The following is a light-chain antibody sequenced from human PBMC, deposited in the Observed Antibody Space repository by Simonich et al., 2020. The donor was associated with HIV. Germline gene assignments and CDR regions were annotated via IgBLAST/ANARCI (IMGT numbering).Light chain of an antibody. Sequence: EIVMTQSPATLSVSPGARATFSCRASQSVTNNLAWYQPKPGQAPRLLIYGASTRATGIPVRFSGSGSGTEFTLTISSLQSEDFAVYYCQQYHLWPPLTFGGGTKVEIK. J-gene: IGKJ4*01. CDR3: QQYHLWPPLT. V-gene: IGKV3-15*01. CDR1: QSVTNN. CDR2: GAS.